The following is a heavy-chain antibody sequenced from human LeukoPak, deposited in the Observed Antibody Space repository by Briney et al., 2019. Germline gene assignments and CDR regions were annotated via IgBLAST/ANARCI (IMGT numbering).Heavy chain of an antibody. D-gene: IGHD2-15*01. Sequence: GGSLRLSCAASGFTFSSYGMHWVRQAPGKGLEWVAFIQYDGNNKYYADSVRGRFTISKDNSKNTLHLQMSSLRAEDTAVYYCARESFGGSPLVHWGQGTLVTVSS. CDR2: IQYDGNNK. CDR3: ARESFGGSPLVH. V-gene: IGHV3-30*02. J-gene: IGHJ4*02. CDR1: GFTFSSYG.